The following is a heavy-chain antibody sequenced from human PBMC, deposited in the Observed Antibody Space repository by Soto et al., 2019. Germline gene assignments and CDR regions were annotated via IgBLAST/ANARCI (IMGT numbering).Heavy chain of an antibody. CDR1: GYTFTSYA. CDR3: ARAPSWWYFDL. V-gene: IGHV1-3*05. J-gene: IGHJ2*01. Sequence: QVQLVQSGAEEKKPGASVKVSCKASGYTFTSYAMHWVRQAPGQRLEWMGWINAGNGNTKYSQKFQGRVTITRDTSASTAYMELSSLRSEDTAVYYGARAPSWWYFDLWGRGTLVTVSS. CDR2: INAGNGNT.